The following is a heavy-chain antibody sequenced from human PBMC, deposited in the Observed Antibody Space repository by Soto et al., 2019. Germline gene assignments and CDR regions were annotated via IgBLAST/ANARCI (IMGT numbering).Heavy chain of an antibody. CDR3: ARAKLWGHYMDV. CDR2: INHSGST. CDR1: GGSFSGYY. D-gene: IGHD3-10*01. Sequence: SETLPLTRAVYGGSFSGYYWSWIRQPPGKGLEWIGEINHSGSTNYNPSLKSRVTISVDTSKNQFSLKLSSVTAADTAVYYCARAKLWGHYMDVWGKGTTVTVSS. J-gene: IGHJ6*03. V-gene: IGHV4-34*01.